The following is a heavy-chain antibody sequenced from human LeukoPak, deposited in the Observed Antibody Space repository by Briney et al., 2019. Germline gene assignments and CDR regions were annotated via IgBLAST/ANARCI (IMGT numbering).Heavy chain of an antibody. CDR2: IYYRGTT. J-gene: IGHJ4*02. CDR3: ARHRIEPAAGIDY. Sequence: SETLSLTCSVSGGSISSSSYYWGWNRQPPGKGLEWIGNIYYRGTTYYNPSLKSRVTISADTSRDQFSLKLNSVTATDTAIYYCARHRIEPAAGIDYWGQGALVTVSS. V-gene: IGHV4-39*01. CDR1: GGSISSSSYY. D-gene: IGHD2-2*01.